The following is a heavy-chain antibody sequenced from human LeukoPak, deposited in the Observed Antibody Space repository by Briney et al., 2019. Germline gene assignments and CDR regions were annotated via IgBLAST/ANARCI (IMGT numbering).Heavy chain of an antibody. CDR3: ARELGGQWLVPFFDY. CDR2: ISSSSSYI. CDR1: GFTFSSYS. J-gene: IGHJ4*02. V-gene: IGHV3-21*01. Sequence: GGSLRLSCAASGFTFSSYSMNWVRQAPGKGLEWVSSISSSSSYIYYADSVKGRFTISRDNAKNSLYLQMNSLRAEDMAVYYCARELGGQWLVPFFDYWGQGTLVTVSS. D-gene: IGHD6-19*01.